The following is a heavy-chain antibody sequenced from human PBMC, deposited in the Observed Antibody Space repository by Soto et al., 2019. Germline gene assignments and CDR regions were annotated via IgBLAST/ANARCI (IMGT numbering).Heavy chain of an antibody. CDR1: GYTFSSFD. CDR2: MNPNSGNT. CDR3: ARGGSSGYYYVDY. Sequence: GASVKVSCKASGYTFSSFDIIWVRQAPGQGLEWMGWMNPNSGNTGYAQKFQGRVTMTRNTSISTAYMELSSLRSEDTAVYCCARGGSSGYYYVDYWGQGTLVTVSS. D-gene: IGHD3-22*01. V-gene: IGHV1-8*01. J-gene: IGHJ4*02.